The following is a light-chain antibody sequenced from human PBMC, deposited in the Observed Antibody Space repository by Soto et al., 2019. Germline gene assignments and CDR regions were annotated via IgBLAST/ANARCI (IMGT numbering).Light chain of an antibody. J-gene: IGLJ1*01. CDR2: EGS. CDR3: CSYAGSSTFYV. Sequence: QSVLTQPASVSGSPGQSITISCTGTXSDVGSYNLVSWYQQHPGKAPKLMIYEGSKRPSGVSNRFSGSKSGNTASLTISGLQAEDEADYYCCSYAGSSTFYVFGTGTKVTVL. V-gene: IGLV2-23*01. CDR1: XSDVGSYNL.